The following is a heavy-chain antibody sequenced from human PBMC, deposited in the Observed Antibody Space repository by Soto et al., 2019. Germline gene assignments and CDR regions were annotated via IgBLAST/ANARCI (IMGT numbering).Heavy chain of an antibody. V-gene: IGHV3-74*01. Sequence: GGSLRLSCAASGLSFSGYWMHWVRQAPGKGLVWVSRIDNDGSVTNYADSVEGRFTISRDDAKNTVYLQMNSLRVEDTAVYYCARDTPFNLFIPWGQEILVTVSS. CDR1: GLSFSGYW. CDR3: ARDTPFNLFIP. CDR2: IDNDGSVT. J-gene: IGHJ5*02.